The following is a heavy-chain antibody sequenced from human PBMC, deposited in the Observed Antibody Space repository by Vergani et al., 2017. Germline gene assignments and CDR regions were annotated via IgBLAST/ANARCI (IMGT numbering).Heavy chain of an antibody. CDR3: ARHTTYTDS. J-gene: IGHJ4*02. D-gene: IGHD1-1*01. CDR2: IYPADSDT. V-gene: IGHV5-51*01. Sequence: EVELVQSGPEMRKPGESLKISCKGSEYSFGNYWIGWVRQMPGKGLEWIGIIYPADSDTRYSPSFQGQVTISADKSISTAFLQWDSLKAPDTALYYCARHTTYTDSWGQGTLVTVSS. CDR1: EYSFGNYW.